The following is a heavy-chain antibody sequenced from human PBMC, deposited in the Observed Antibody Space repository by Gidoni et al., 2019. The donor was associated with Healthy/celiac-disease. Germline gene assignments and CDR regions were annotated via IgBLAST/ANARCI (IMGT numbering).Heavy chain of an antibody. CDR3: ARHSDGYIILGWFDP. J-gene: IGHJ5*02. CDR2: ISYSGST. Sequence: LEWSGYISYSGSTYYNPSLKSRVTISVDTSKMQFSLKLSSVTAADTDVYYCARHSDGYIILGWFDPWGQGTLVTVSS. V-gene: IGHV4-31*02. D-gene: IGHD3-16*01.